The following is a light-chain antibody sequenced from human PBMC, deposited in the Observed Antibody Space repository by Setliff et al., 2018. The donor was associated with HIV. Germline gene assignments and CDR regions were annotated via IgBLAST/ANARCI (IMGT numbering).Light chain of an antibody. CDR2: QAT. Sequence: QSVLTQPASVSGSPGQSITIFCTGTSSDVGRYNLVSWYQQHPGKAPKLMIYQATKRPSGVSNRFTGSKSGNTASLTISGLQAEDEADYYCCSNTGSNTYVFGTGTKVTVL. CDR3: CSNTGSNTYV. V-gene: IGLV2-23*01. CDR1: SSDVGRYNL. J-gene: IGLJ1*01.